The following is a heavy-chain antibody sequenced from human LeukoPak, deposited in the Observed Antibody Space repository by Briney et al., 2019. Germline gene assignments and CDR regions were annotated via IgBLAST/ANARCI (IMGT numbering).Heavy chain of an antibody. J-gene: IGHJ3*02. CDR3: ARDRGRATTADAFDI. CDR1: GGTFGIYG. D-gene: IGHD1-26*01. CDR2: INPSGGST. V-gene: IGHV1-46*01. Sequence: GASVKVSCKASGGTFGIYGMSWARQAPGQGLEWMGIINPSGGSTSYAQKFQGRVTMTRDMSTSTVYMELSSLRSEDTAVYYCARDRGRATTADAFDIWGQGTMVTVSS.